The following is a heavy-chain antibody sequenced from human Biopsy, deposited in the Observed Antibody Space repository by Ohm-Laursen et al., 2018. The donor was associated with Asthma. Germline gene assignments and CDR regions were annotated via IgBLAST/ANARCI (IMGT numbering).Heavy chain of an antibody. CDR1: GYSLTDLS. D-gene: IGHD6-19*01. V-gene: IGHV1-24*01. J-gene: IGHJ6*02. Sequence: ESSVKVSCKVSGYSLTDLSMHWVRQAPGQGLEWMGGHDHEEGGTVNARRFQGRVTITADESTSTAYMEVTSLRSEDTAIYYCARCQVGYSSGWSLLLKKIYYSGMDVWGQGTAVTVSS. CDR3: ARCQVGYSSGWSLLLKKIYYSGMDV. CDR2: HDHEEGGT.